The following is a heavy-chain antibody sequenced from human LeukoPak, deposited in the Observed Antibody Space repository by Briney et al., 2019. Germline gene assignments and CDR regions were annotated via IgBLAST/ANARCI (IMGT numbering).Heavy chain of an antibody. CDR1: GFTFSNYG. CDR2: ISSSGTYI. D-gene: IGHD1-26*01. Sequence: GGSLRLSCAASGFTFSNYGMNWVRQAPGKGLEWVSSISSSGTYIYYADSMKGRFTISRDNAKNSLYLQMDSLRAEDTAVYYCARPRGWERRWYFDLWGCGTLVTVSS. J-gene: IGHJ2*01. CDR3: ARPRGWERRWYFDL. V-gene: IGHV3-21*01.